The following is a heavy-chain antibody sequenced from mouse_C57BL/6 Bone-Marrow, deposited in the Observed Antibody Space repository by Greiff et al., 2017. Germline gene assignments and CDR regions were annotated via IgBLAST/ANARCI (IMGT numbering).Heavy chain of an antibody. V-gene: IGHV1-47*01. CDR2: LHPYDNYT. J-gene: IGHJ2*01. CDR3: ARVDYCGGSYFDY. CDR1: GYTFTSYW. Sequence: QVQLQQPGAELVKPGASVKMSCKASGYTFTSYWMEWVKQNHGQGLEWIGKLHPYDNYTKYNQKFKGKATLTVDKSSSAVYLQLSRLTSDDSAVYYCARVDYCGGSYFDYWGQGTTLTVSS. D-gene: IGHD2-4*01.